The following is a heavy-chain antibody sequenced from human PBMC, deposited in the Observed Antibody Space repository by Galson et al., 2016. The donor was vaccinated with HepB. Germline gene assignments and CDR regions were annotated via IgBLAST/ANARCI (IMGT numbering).Heavy chain of an antibody. D-gene: IGHD5-18*01. CDR2: MNPKSGNT. CDR3: AREIPRKQLWLRFGYFDS. V-gene: IGHV1-8*01. J-gene: IGHJ4*02. CDR1: GYTFTSSD. Sequence: SVKVSCKASGYTFTSSDINWVRQATGQGLEWMGWMNPKSGNTGYAQKFQGRVTTTRDTSISTAYMELSSLRSEDTAVYYCAREIPRKQLWLRFGYFDSWGQGTLFTVSS.